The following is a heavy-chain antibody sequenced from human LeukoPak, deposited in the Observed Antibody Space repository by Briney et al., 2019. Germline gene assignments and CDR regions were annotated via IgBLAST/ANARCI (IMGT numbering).Heavy chain of an antibody. CDR3: ARDYSSSWYDGYYYYGMDV. V-gene: IGHV3-53*01. CDR2: IYSGGST. CDR1: GFTVSSNY. D-gene: IGHD6-13*01. Sequence: PGGSLRLSCAASGFTVSSNYMSWVRQAPGKGLEWVSVIYSGGSTYYADSVKGRFTISRDNSKNTLYLQMNSLRAEDTAVYYCARDYSSSWYDGYYYYGMDVWGQGTTVTVSS. J-gene: IGHJ6*02.